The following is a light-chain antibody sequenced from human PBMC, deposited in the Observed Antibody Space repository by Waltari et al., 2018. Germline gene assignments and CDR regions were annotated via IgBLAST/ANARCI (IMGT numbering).Light chain of an antibody. CDR1: QSIRSD. V-gene: IGKV3-15*01. J-gene: IGKJ4*01. CDR2: RAS. Sequence: IVMTQSPVTLSVSPGESATLPCRASQSIRSDLAWYQQKPGQAPRLLIYRASTKATGSPARFSGSGSGTEFTLTISSLQSEDFAVYYCQQDNKWPLSFGGGTKVEIK. CDR3: QQDNKWPLS.